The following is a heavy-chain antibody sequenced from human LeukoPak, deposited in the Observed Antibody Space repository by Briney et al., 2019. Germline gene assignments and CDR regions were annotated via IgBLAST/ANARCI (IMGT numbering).Heavy chain of an antibody. D-gene: IGHD3-22*01. Sequence: GASVKVSCTASGYTFIGYYLHWVRQAPGQGLEWMGWINPNSGGTNYAQKFQGRVTMTRDTSISTAYMELSRLRSDDTAVYYCARELQWQDSSGSGYWGQGTLVTVSS. CDR3: ARELQWQDSSGSGY. CDR2: INPNSGGT. CDR1: GYTFIGYY. J-gene: IGHJ4*02. V-gene: IGHV1-2*02.